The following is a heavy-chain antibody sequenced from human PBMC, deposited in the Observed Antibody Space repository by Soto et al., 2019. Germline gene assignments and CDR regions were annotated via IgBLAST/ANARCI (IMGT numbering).Heavy chain of an antibody. Sequence: TLSLTCTVSGGSISSGGYYWSWIRQHPGKGLEWIGYIYYSGSTYYNPSLKSRVTISVDTSKNQFSLKLSSVTAADTAVYYCASVAKTINWPDNWGQGTLVTVSS. CDR1: GGSISSGGYY. J-gene: IGHJ5*02. CDR2: IYYSGST. CDR3: ASVAKTINWPDN. V-gene: IGHV4-31*03.